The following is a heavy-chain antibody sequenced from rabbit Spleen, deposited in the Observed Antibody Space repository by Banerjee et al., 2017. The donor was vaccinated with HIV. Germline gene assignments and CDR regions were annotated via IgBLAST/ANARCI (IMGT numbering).Heavy chain of an antibody. D-gene: IGHD6-1*01. CDR1: GFDLNTYG. CDR3: ARDQAGYAGYGYTWGL. CDR2: IDPVFGAT. Sequence: QLKESGGGLVQPGGSLKLSCKASGFDLNTYGVSWVRQAPGKGLEWIGYIDPVFGATYYATWVNGRFTISSQNAQNTLYLQLNSLTAADTATYFCARDQAGYAGYGYTWGLWGQGTLVTVS. J-gene: IGHJ4*01. V-gene: IGHV1S7*01.